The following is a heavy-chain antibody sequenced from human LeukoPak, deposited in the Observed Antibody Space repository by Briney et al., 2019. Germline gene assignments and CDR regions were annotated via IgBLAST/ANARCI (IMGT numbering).Heavy chain of an antibody. CDR2: INPSGGTT. CDR1: GYXFTRYY. V-gene: IGHV1-46*04. D-gene: IGHD2-2*01. CDR3: AREIVVVPSAMGFDP. Sequence: ASAKVSCKASGYXFTRYYMHWVRQAPGQGLEWMGIINPSGGTTSYAQKLQGRVTMTRDTSTSTVYMELSGLSSEDTAVYYCAREIVVVPSAMGFDPWGQGTLVTVSS. J-gene: IGHJ5*02.